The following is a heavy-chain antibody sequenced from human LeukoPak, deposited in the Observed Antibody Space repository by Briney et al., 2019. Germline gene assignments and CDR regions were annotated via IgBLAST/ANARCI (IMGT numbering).Heavy chain of an antibody. V-gene: IGHV1-18*01. CDR3: ARDRLPYGGKPGNYFDY. J-gene: IGHJ4*02. CDR2: ISAYNGNT. CDR1: GYTFTSYG. Sequence: GASVKVSCKASGYTFTSYGISWVRQAPGQGLEWMGWISAYNGNTNYAQKLQGRVTMTTDTSTSTAYMELRSLRSEDTAVYYCARDRLPYGGKPGNYFDYWGQGTLVTVSS. D-gene: IGHD4-23*01.